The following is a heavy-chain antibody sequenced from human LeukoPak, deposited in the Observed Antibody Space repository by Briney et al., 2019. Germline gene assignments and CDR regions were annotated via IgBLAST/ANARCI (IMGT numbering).Heavy chain of an antibody. D-gene: IGHD3-22*01. Sequence: GGSLRLSCAASGFTFSSYGMHWVRQAPGKGLEWVAFIRYDGSNKYYADSVKGRFTISRDNSKNTLYLQMNSLRTEDTAVYYCAKHSYYYDGSGYSSYFDYWGQGTLVTVSS. V-gene: IGHV3-30*02. CDR2: IRYDGSNK. J-gene: IGHJ4*02. CDR3: AKHSYYYDGSGYSSYFDY. CDR1: GFTFSSYG.